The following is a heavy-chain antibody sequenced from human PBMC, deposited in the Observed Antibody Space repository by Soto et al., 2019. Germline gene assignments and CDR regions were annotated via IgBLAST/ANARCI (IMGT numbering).Heavy chain of an antibody. CDR1: GYTFTSYG. V-gene: IGHV1-18*01. D-gene: IGHD2-15*01. CDR3: ARVYGDIVVVVAAPGDYYYYFMDV. Sequence: GASVKVSCKASGYTFTSYGISWVRQAPGQGLEWMGWISAYNGNTNYAQKLQGRVTMTTDTSTSTAYMELRSLRSDDTAVYYCARVYGDIVVVVAAPGDYYYYFMDVWGKGATVTVSS. CDR2: ISAYNGNT. J-gene: IGHJ6*03.